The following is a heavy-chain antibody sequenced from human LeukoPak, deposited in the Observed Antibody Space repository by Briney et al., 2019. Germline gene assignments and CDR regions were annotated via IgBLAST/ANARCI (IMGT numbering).Heavy chain of an antibody. CDR3: AREAASYDFWSGYAHFDY. D-gene: IGHD3-3*01. V-gene: IGHV3-30*02. Sequence: PGGSLRLSCAASGFTFSSYGMHWVRQAPGKGLEWLAFIRYDGSNKYYADSVKGRFTISRDNSKNTLYLQMNSLRAEDTGVYYCAREAASYDFWSGYAHFDYWGQGTLVTVSS. CDR2: IRYDGSNK. CDR1: GFTFSSYG. J-gene: IGHJ4*02.